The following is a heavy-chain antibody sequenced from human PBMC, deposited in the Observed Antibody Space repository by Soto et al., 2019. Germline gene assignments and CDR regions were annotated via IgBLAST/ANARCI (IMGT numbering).Heavy chain of an antibody. D-gene: IGHD6-6*01. CDR1: GFTFSSYA. CDR2: ISGSGGST. J-gene: IGHJ4*02. CDR3: AKGAAARHRFSPGFDY. Sequence: EVQLLESGGGLVQPGGSLRLSCAASGFTFSSYAMSWVRQAPGKGLEWVSAISGSGGSTYYADSVKGRFTISRDNSKNTLYLQMNRLRAEDTAVYYCAKGAAARHRFSPGFDYWGQGTLVTVSS. V-gene: IGHV3-23*01.